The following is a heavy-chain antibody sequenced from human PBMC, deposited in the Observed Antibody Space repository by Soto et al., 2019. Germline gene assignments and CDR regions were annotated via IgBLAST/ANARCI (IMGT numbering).Heavy chain of an antibody. CDR3: ARTTAV. CDR1: GVSVISEXXX. J-gene: IGHJ1*01. CDR2: IFSSGVT. Sequence: QVLLQESGPGLVQPSQTLSLSCTVSGVSVISEXXXWNWIRQHPGKGLEWIGYIFSSGVTFYNPSLRGRVFMSVDASKNQFSLRLNSVTAADTAVYYCARTTAVWGKGTLVTVSA. V-gene: IGHV4-31*03. D-gene: IGHD1-1*01.